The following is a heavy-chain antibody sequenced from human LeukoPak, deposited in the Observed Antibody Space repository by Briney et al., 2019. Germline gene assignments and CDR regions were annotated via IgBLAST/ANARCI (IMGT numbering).Heavy chain of an antibody. V-gene: IGHV3-23*01. J-gene: IGHJ4*02. Sequence: GGSLRLSCAASGFTFSNQAMAWVRQTPGKGLEWVSAIRNNGGDTYYADSVKGRFTISRDNSKNTLSLLMNSLRPEDTALYYCARNLNSGNFYYFDYWGQGTLVTVSS. D-gene: IGHD1-26*01. CDR1: GFTFSNQA. CDR3: ARNLNSGNFYYFDY. CDR2: IRNNGGDT.